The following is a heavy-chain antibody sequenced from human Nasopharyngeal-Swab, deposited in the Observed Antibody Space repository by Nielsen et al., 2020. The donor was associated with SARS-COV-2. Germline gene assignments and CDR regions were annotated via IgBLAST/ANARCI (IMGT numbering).Heavy chain of an antibody. D-gene: IGHD2-2*01. CDR3: ARAHSEVVPAVLGLQFFYYYYMDV. CDR2: INHSGST. V-gene: IGHV4-34*01. CDR1: GWSFSGYY. J-gene: IGHJ6*03. Sequence: GSLRLSCAVYGWSFSGYYWSWIRQPPGKGLEWIGEINHSGSTHYNPSLKSRVTISVDTSKNQFSLKLSSVTAADTAVYYCARAHSEVVPAVLGLQFFYYYYMDVWGKGTTVTVSS.